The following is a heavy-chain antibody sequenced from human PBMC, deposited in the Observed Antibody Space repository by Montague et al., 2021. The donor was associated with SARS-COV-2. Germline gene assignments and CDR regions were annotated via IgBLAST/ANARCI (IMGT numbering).Heavy chain of an antibody. CDR3: ARLRGDYGGSYDTFDN. V-gene: IGHV4-39*01. J-gene: IGHJ3*02. CDR2: NHYSNCN. CDR1: GGSISSTSYY. Sequence: ETLSLTCTVSGGSISSTSYYCWLSHHPPKKLLWWVGSNHYSNCNYYHPSIKRVVTISVDTSKNQFSQKMSSVTAADTAVYYCARLRGDYGGSYDTFDNWGQGTMVTVSS. D-gene: IGHD4-23*01.